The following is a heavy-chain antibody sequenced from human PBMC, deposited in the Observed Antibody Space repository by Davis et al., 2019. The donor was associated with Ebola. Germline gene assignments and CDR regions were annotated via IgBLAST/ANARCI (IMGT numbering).Heavy chain of an antibody. CDR1: GFTFSSYG. CDR3: ARLVVVTANSGDY. CDR2: ISYDGSNN. V-gene: IGHV3-30*03. D-gene: IGHD2-21*02. Sequence: GESLKISCAASGFTFSSYGLHWVRQAPGTGLAWVAVISYDGSNNYYADSVKGRFTISRDNSTNTLYLQMDSLRAEDTAVYYCARLVVVTANSGDYWGQGTLVTVSS. J-gene: IGHJ4*02.